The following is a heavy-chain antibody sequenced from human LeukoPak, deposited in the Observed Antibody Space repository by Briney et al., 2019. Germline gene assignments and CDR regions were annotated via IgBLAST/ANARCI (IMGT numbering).Heavy chain of an antibody. CDR2: IYHSGST. V-gene: IGHV4-39*07. J-gene: IGHJ3*02. D-gene: IGHD3-22*01. Sequence: SGTLSLTCTVSGGSISSSSYYWGWIRQPPGKGLEWIGSIYHSGSTYFHPSLKSRVTISVDTSKNQFSLKLSSVTAADTAVYYCARDQAAYYDRSGYHYSSTAAAFDIWGQGTVVTVSS. CDR1: GGSISSSSYY. CDR3: ARDQAAYYDRSGYHYSSTAAAFDI.